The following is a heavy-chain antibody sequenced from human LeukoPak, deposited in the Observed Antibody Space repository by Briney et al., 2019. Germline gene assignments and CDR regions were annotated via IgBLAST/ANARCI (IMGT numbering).Heavy chain of an antibody. CDR2: VSTDGIGT. CDR3: ARGGYSSGLDY. V-gene: IGHV3-74*01. CDR1: DFGSHH. D-gene: IGHD6-19*01. J-gene: IGHJ4*02. Sequence: GGSLRLSCVASDFGSHHMLWVRQAPGKGLVWVSRVSTDGIGTAYADSVKGRFTISRDNAKNTVYLQMNSLRAEDTAVYYCARGGYSSGLDYWGQGTLVTVSS.